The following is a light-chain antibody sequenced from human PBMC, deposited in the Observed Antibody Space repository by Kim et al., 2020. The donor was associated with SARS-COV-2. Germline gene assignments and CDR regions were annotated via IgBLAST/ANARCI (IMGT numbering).Light chain of an antibody. CDR3: SSYTSSKTWL. CDR1: NSNIGGYNY. CDR2: DVT. Sequence: GQSITFTCTGTNSNIGGYNYVSWYQHHPDNAPKLLIYDVTKRPSGFSNRFSCSKSGSTASLTISGLQAEDEADYYCSSYTSSKTWLFGGGTQLTVL. V-gene: IGLV2-14*03. J-gene: IGLJ3*02.